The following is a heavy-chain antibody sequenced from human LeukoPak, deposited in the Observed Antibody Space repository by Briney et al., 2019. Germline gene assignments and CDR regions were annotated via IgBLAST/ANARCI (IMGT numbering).Heavy chain of an antibody. CDR1: GGSISSGSYY. J-gene: IGHJ6*02. D-gene: IGHD6-19*01. V-gene: IGHV4-61*02. Sequence: SQTLSLTCTVSGGSISSGSYYWSWIRQPAGKGLEWIGRIYTSGSTNYNPSLKSQVTISVDTSKNQFSLKLSSVTAADTAVYYCARLYSSGWYGFGAYYYGMDVWGQGTTVTVSS. CDR2: IYTSGST. CDR3: ARLYSSGWYGFGAYYYGMDV.